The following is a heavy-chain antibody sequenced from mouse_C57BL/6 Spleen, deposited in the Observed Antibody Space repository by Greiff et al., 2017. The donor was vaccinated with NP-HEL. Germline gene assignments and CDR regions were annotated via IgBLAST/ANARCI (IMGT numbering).Heavy chain of an antibody. J-gene: IGHJ2*01. CDR2: IDPENGYP. Sequence: EVQVVESGAELVSPFSSVPFSFPSSGFHIKDDYMHWVKQRPEQGLEWIGWIDPENGYPYSASKFQGKATLTADTSSNTAYLQLSSLTSEDTAVYYCTTHYYGSSSYYFDYWGQGTTLTVSS. V-gene: IGHV14-4*01. D-gene: IGHD1-1*01. CDR3: TTHYYGSSSYYFDY. CDR1: GFHIKDDY.